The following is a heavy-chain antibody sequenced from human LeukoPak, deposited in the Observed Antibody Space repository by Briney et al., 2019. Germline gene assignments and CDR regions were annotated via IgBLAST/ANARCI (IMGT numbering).Heavy chain of an antibody. CDR3: ARQYEF. CDR1: GASIISGNYF. D-gene: IGHD3-10*01. J-gene: IGHJ4*02. Sequence: PSETLSLTCTVSGASIISGNYFWGCVRQPPGKRLEWIGSWHHSGITDYNPSLKSRVTIVADTSKNQFSLKLASVAAADSAVYFCARQYEFWGQGTLVTVSS. CDR2: WHHSGIT. V-gene: IGHV4-39*01.